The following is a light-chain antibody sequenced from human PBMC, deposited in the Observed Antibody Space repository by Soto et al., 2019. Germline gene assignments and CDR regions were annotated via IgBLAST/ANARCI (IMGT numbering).Light chain of an antibody. CDR1: SSDVGAYNY. V-gene: IGLV2-14*03. CDR3: ISNTSGNFYV. Sequence: QSVLTQPASVSGSPGQSITLSCTGTSSDVGAYNYVSWYQQHPGKAPKLVVYGVSNRPSGVSNRFSGSTSGNTASLTISGVQAEDEADYYCISNTSGNFYVFGTGTKVTVL. CDR2: GVS. J-gene: IGLJ1*01.